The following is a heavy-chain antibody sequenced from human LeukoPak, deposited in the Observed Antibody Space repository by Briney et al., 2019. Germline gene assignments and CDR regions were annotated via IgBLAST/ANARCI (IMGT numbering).Heavy chain of an antibody. V-gene: IGHV4-30-2*01. D-gene: IGHD5-18*01. J-gene: IGHJ4*02. Sequence: SETLSLTCAVSGGSISSGGYSWSWIRQPPGKGLEWIGYIYHSGSTYYNPSLKSRVTISVDTSKNQFSLKLSSVTAADTAVYYCARSGYSYVLDYWGQGTLVTVSS. CDR1: GGSISSGGYS. CDR2: IYHSGST. CDR3: ARSGYSYVLDY.